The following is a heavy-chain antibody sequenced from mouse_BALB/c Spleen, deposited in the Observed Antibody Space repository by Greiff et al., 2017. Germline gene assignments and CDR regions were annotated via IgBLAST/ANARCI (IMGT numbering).Heavy chain of an antibody. CDR3: ARQWDYGNFDY. J-gene: IGHJ2*01. CDR1: GFAFSSYD. Sequence: DVMLVESGGGLVKPGGSLKLSCAASGFAFSSYDMSWVRQTPEKRLEWVAYISSGGGSTYYPDTVKGRFTISRDNAKNTLYLQMSSLKSEDTAMYYCARQWDYGNFDYWGQGTTLTVSS. CDR2: ISSGGGST. D-gene: IGHD2-1*01. V-gene: IGHV5-12-1*01.